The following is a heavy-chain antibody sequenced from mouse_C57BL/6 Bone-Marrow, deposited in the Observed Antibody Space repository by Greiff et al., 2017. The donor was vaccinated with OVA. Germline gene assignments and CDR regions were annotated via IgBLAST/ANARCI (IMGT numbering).Heavy chain of an antibody. V-gene: IGHV1-76*01. D-gene: IGHD2-4*01. CDR3: ASSIYDYGPSY. Sequence: VQVVESGAELVRPGASVTLSCKASGYTFTDYYINWVKQRPGQGLEWIARIYPGSGNTYYTEKFKGKATLTAEKSSSTAYLQLSSLTSEDSAVYFCASSIYDYGPSYWGQGTLVTVSA. J-gene: IGHJ3*01. CDR1: GYTFTDYY. CDR2: IYPGSGNT.